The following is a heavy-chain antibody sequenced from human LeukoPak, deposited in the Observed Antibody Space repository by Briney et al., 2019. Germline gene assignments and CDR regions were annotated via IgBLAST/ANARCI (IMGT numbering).Heavy chain of an antibody. Sequence: GGSLRLFCGASGFTFSYYSMNWVRQALRQGVEWDSSISSSSSYIYYADSVKGRFTISRDNAKNSLYLQMNSLRAEDTAVYYCARNSSSWYYFDYWGQGTLVTVSS. V-gene: IGHV3-21*01. D-gene: IGHD6-13*01. J-gene: IGHJ4*02. CDR1: GFTFSYYS. CDR3: ARNSSSWYYFDY. CDR2: ISSSSSYI.